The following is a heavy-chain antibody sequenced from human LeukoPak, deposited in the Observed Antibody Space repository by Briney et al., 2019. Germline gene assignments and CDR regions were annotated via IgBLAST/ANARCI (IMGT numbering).Heavy chain of an antibody. J-gene: IGHJ4*02. Sequence: GESLRLSCAASGFTFSSYSMNWVRQAPGKGLEWVSSISSSSSYIYYADSVKGRFTISRDNAKNSLYLQMNSLRAEDTAVYYCARDRSTYDYDFWSGSPFDYWGQGTLVTVSS. CDR1: GFTFSSYS. CDR3: ARDRSTYDYDFWSGSPFDY. D-gene: IGHD3-3*01. CDR2: ISSSSSYI. V-gene: IGHV3-21*01.